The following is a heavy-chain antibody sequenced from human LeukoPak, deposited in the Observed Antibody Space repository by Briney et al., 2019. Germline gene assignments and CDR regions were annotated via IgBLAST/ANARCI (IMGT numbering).Heavy chain of an antibody. V-gene: IGHV4-59*01. D-gene: IGHD3-3*01. CDR1: NGSISNYY. J-gene: IGHJ4*02. Sequence: PSETLSLPCSVSNGSISNYYWRWLRQPPGKGLEGIGCVYFSGSANYSPPLKSRVTISVDKSNNQFSLKLRSVTATETAVYYCARLGSGLNYDFWSGSYTHDYWGQGTLVTVSS. CDR3: ARLGSGLNYDFWSGSYTHDY. CDR2: VYFSGSA.